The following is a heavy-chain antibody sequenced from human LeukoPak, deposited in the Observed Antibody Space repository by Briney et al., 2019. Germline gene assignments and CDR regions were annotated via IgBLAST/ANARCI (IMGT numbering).Heavy chain of an antibody. CDR1: GYTFTSYG. Sequence: ASVKVSCKASGYTFTSYGITWVRRAPGEGLEWMGWISTYNDNTNYAQKLQGRVTMTTDTSTSTAYMELRSLRSDDTAVYYCARRYISTIFGVVIYYFDYWGQGTLVTVSS. V-gene: IGHV1-18*01. CDR3: ARRYISTIFGVVIYYFDY. D-gene: IGHD3-3*01. CDR2: ISTYNDNT. J-gene: IGHJ4*02.